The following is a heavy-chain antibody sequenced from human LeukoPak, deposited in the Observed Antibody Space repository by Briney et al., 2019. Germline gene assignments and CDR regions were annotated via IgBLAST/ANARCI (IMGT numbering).Heavy chain of an antibody. CDR3: ARTDYGDSYFDY. Sequence: GGSLRLSCAASGFTFSSSAVSWVRQAPGKGLEWVSSIYGRGGSTYYADSVKGRFSISRDNAKNTLYLQMNSLRAEDTAVYYCARTDYGDSYFDYWGQGTLVTVSS. V-gene: IGHV3-23*01. D-gene: IGHD4-17*01. CDR2: IYGRGGST. J-gene: IGHJ4*02. CDR1: GFTFSSSA.